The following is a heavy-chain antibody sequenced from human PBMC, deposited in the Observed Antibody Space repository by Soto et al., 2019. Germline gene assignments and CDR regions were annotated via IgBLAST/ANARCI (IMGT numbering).Heavy chain of an antibody. Sequence: LSLTCTVSGGSLRSGGYYWRWIRQPPGKGLEWIGYIYYSGSTYYNPSLKSRVIISVNTSKNQFSLKLSSGTAADTAVYYYSRAPDPLYGSGPFDYWGQGTLVTVSS. CDR2: IYYSGST. CDR1: GGSLRSGGYY. J-gene: IGHJ4*02. V-gene: IGHV4-31*03. D-gene: IGHD3-10*01. CDR3: SRAPDPLYGSGPFDY.